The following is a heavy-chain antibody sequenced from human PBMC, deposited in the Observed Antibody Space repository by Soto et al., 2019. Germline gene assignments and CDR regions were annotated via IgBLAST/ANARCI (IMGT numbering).Heavy chain of an antibody. CDR2: IKQGGSEK. CDR3: ARVTTAGGY. Sequence: EVQLVESGGGLVQPGGSLRLSCAASGFTLSNYWMSWVRQAPGKGLEWVANIKQGGSEKNYVDSVKGRFTISRDNAKSSLYLQMNSLRAEDTAVYYCARVTTAGGYWGQGTLVTVSS. CDR1: GFTLSNYW. V-gene: IGHV3-7*01. D-gene: IGHD4-17*01. J-gene: IGHJ4*02.